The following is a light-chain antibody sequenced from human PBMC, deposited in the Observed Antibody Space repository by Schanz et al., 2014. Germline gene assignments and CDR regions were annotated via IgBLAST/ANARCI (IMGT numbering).Light chain of an antibody. CDR1: SSNIGAGYD. Sequence: QSVLTQPPSVSGAPGQRVTISCTGSSSNIGAGYDVHWYQQLPGTAPKLLIYDNNSRPSGVPDRFSGSKSGTSASLAISGLRSEDEAAYYCAAWDDSLNILVFGGGTKLTVL. CDR3: AAWDDSLNILV. CDR2: DNN. V-gene: IGLV1-40*01. J-gene: IGLJ2*01.